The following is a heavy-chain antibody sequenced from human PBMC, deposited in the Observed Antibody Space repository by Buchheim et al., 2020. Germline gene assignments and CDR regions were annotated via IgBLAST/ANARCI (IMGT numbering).Heavy chain of an antibody. CDR3: ATDLLLGRPDYLDH. CDR2: ISYDGSNK. CDR1: GFTFSSYG. Sequence: QVQLVESGGGVVQPGRSLRLSCAASGFTFSSYGMHWVRQAPGKGLEWVAVISYDGSNKYYADSVKGRFTISRDNFRNTVDLQMNGLRGEDTAVYYCATDLLLGRPDYLDHWGQGTL. V-gene: IGHV3-30*03. J-gene: IGHJ4*02. D-gene: IGHD3-10*01.